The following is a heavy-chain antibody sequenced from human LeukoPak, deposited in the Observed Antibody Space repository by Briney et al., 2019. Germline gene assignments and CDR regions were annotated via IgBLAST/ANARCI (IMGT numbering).Heavy chain of an antibody. CDR1: GYSFTSYW. V-gene: IGHV5-51*01. D-gene: IGHD4-23*01. J-gene: IGHJ3*02. CDR3: ATSQGGGGNSEVGAFDI. CDR2: IYPGDSDT. Sequence: GESLKISCKGSGYSFTSYWIGWVRQMPGKGLEWMGIIYPGDSDTKYSPSFQGQVTFSADKSISTAYLQWSSLKASDTAMYYCATSQGGGGNSEVGAFDIWGQGTMVTVSS.